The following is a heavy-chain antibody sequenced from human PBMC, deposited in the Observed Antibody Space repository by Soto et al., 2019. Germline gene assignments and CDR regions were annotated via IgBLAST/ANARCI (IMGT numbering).Heavy chain of an antibody. Sequence: GWSLRLSCVASGFSFSKYAMNWVRQAPGKGLEWVSSISSSGYYIHYADSVKGRFTVSRDTASNSVFLQMNSLRGEGTAVYFCARQFWDYDYYGMDVWGQGTTVSVSS. V-gene: IGHV3-21*01. J-gene: IGHJ6*02. CDR1: GFSFSKYA. CDR3: ARQFWDYDYYGMDV. D-gene: IGHD7-27*01. CDR2: ISSSGYYI.